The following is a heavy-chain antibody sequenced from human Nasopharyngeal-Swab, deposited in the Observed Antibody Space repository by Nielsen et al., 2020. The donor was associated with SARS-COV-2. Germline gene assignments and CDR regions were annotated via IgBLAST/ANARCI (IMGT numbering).Heavy chain of an antibody. Sequence: GGSLRLSCAASGFTFDDYAMHWVRQAPGKGLEWVSLISGDGGSTYYADSVKGRFTISRDNSKNSLYLQMNSLRTEDTALYYCARGSGTSCLTRYYYYYGMDVWGQGTTVTVSS. CDR3: ARGSGTSCLTRYYYYYGMDV. CDR2: ISGDGGST. CDR1: GFTFDDYA. D-gene: IGHD2-2*01. V-gene: IGHV3-43*02. J-gene: IGHJ6*02.